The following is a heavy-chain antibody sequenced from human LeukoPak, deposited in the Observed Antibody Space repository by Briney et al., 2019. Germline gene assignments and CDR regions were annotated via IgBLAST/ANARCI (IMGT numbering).Heavy chain of an antibody. V-gene: IGHV1-8*01. CDR2: MNPNSGNT. J-gene: IGHJ4*02. Sequence: ASVKVSCKASGYTFTSYDINWVRQATGQGLKWMGWMNPNSGNTGYAQKFQGRVTITRNTSITTAYMELSRLRSEDTAVYYCARGTKIRGYSGYDYGYYFDFWGQGTLVTVSS. CDR1: GYTFTSYD. D-gene: IGHD5-12*01. CDR3: ARGTKIRGYSGYDYGYYFDF.